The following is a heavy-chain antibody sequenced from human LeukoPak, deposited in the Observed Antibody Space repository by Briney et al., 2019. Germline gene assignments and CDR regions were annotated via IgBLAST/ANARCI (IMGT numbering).Heavy chain of an antibody. CDR2: LSYTGKT. D-gene: IGHD3-9*01. CDR1: GAPVSSSH. CDR3: SEGYFEPFAH. J-gene: IGHJ4*02. Sequence: SETLSLTCVVSGAPVSSSHWNWIRHLPGKGLEWIGCLSYTGKTDYNPSLSGRVTMSLGTSNNQVSLTLRSVTAADTAVYYCSEGYFEPFAHWGQGILIAVSS. V-gene: IGHV4-59*02.